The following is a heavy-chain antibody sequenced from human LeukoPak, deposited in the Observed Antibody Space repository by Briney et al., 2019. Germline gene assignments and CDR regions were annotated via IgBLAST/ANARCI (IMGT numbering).Heavy chain of an antibody. CDR2: IYYSGSN. CDR3: ARGFYGNYYYYGMDV. J-gene: IGHJ6*04. V-gene: IGHV4-59*01. Sequence: SETLSLTCTVSGGSISSYYWSWLRQPPGKGLEWIGYIYYSGSNNYNPSLKSRVTISVDTSKNQFSLKLSSVTGADTAVYYCARGFYGNYYYYGMDVWGKGTTVTVSS. D-gene: IGHD3-16*01. CDR1: GGSISSYY.